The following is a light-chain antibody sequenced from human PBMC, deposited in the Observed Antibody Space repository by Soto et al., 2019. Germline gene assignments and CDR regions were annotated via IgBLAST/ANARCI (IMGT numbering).Light chain of an antibody. CDR3: GAWDDSRNVFYV. Sequence: QSVLTQPPSASGTPGQRVTISCSGSSCNVGSNTLNCYQQLHGTTPKLLIYSNNQQPSGVPDRRSGSKSGTSAALPISCLQSDDEADYYCGAWDDSRNVFYVFGAGTKLTVL. CDR2: SNN. J-gene: IGLJ1*01. CDR1: SCNVGSNT. V-gene: IGLV1-44*01.